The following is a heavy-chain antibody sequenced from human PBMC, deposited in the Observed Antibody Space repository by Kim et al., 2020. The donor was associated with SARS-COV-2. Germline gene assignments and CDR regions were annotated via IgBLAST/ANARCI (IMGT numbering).Heavy chain of an antibody. CDR3: AKYPSVTASGSFAY. Sequence: ADSVKGRFTTSRDSSKNTLYLQMNSRRAEDTAVYYCAKYPSVTASGSFAYCGQGTLVTVSS. D-gene: IGHD2-21*02. V-gene: IGHV3-23*01. J-gene: IGHJ4*02.